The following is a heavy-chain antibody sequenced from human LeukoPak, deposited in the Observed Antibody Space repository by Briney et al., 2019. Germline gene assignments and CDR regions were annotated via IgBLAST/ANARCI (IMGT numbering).Heavy chain of an antibody. J-gene: IGHJ4*02. CDR1: GVPIRSYW. D-gene: IGHD5-18*01. CDR3: ARAGYTISAYHSDF. V-gene: IGHV4-4*07. Sequence: SETLSLTCDVSGVPIRSYWWSWVRKPAGKGLEWIGGIYTTGRTNYSPSFQSRVTMSIDMTTNKFSLTLSSVTGADTAVFYCARAGYTISAYHSDFWRQEAPVTVSS. CDR2: IYTTGRT.